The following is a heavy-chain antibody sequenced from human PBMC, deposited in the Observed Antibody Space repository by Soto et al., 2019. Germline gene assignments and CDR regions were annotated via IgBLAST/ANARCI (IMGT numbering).Heavy chain of an antibody. J-gene: IGHJ4*02. V-gene: IGHV3-30*18. CDR3: AKEYGSTWSDH. CDR1: GFTFSTYG. Sequence: QVELVESGGGVVQPGRSLRLSCAASGFTFSTYGMHWVRQAPGKGLEWVAAMSYDGTKEYYVDSVKGRFTISRDNSRNTLFLHLNSLRAEDTAVYYCAKEYGSTWSDHWGQGTLVTVSS. D-gene: IGHD6-13*01. CDR2: MSYDGTKE.